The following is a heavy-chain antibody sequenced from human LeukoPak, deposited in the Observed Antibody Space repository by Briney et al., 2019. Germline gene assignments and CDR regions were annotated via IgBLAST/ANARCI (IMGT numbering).Heavy chain of an antibody. Sequence: PSQTLSLTCTVSGGPISSGSYYWSWIRQPAGKGLEWIGRIYTSGSTNYNPSLKSRVTISVDTSKNQFSLKLSSVTAADTAVYYCARDAHITIFGVVSYYFDYWGQGTLVTVSS. CDR3: ARDAHITIFGVVSYYFDY. CDR2: IYTSGST. V-gene: IGHV4-61*02. CDR1: GGPISSGSYY. D-gene: IGHD3-3*01. J-gene: IGHJ4*02.